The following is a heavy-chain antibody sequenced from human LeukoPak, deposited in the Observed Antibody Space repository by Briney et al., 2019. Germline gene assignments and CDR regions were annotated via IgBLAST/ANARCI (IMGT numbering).Heavy chain of an antibody. CDR3: ARERRRWLQLEIYGMDV. D-gene: IGHD5-24*01. V-gene: IGHV1-46*01. J-gene: IGHJ6*02. Sequence: ASVKVSCKASGYTFTSYYMHWARQAPGQGLEWMGIINPSGGSTSYAQKFQGRVTMTRDTSTSTVYMELSSLRSEDTAVYYCARERRRWLQLEIYGMDVWGQGTTVTVSS. CDR2: INPSGGST. CDR1: GYTFTSYY.